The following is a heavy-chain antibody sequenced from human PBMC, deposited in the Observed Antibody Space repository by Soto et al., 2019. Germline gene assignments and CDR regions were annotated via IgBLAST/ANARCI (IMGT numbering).Heavy chain of an antibody. D-gene: IGHD2-8*01. CDR2: ISGSGGST. CDR3: AKDMDDIVLNEYSCDY. Sequence: EVQLLESGGGLVQPGGSLRLSCAASGFTFSSYAMSWVRQAPGKGLEWVSAISGSGGSTYYADSVKGRFTISGDNPKNTLYQQMNGLKAEDTAVQYCAKDMDDIVLNEYSCDYWGQGTLVIVSS. J-gene: IGHJ4*02. V-gene: IGHV3-23*01. CDR1: GFTFSSYA.